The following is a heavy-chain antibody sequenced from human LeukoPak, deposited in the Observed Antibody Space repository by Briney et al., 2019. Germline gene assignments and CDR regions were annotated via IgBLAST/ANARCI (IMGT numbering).Heavy chain of an antibody. Sequence: PSETLSLTCTVSGGSISSYYGSWIRQPPGKELEWIGYIYYSGSTNYNPSLKSRVTISVDTSKNQFSLKLSSVTAADTAVYYCVRGEQYHHMAVWGKGTTVTVSS. CDR1: GGSISSYY. CDR3: VRGEQYHHMAV. CDR2: IYYSGST. V-gene: IGHV4-59*01. D-gene: IGHD1/OR15-1a*01. J-gene: IGHJ6*03.